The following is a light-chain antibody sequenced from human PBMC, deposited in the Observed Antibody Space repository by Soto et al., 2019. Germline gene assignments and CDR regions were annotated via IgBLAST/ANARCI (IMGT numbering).Light chain of an antibody. V-gene: IGKV3-15*01. Sequence: IVMTQSPATLSVSPGQRATLSCRARQSVATNLAWYQQRLVQAPRLLVYGASTRATEIPARFSGSGSGTECTLTSSSVQPEDFAVYYCQQYNKWPVFTFGPGTRVDIK. CDR2: GAS. J-gene: IGKJ3*01. CDR1: QSVATN. CDR3: QQYNKWPVFT.